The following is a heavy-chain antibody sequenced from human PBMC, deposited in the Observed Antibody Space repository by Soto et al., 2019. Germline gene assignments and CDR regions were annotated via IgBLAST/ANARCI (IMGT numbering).Heavy chain of an antibody. CDR1: GGSISSGGYY. CDR3: ARERMVRGVIDNDY. D-gene: IGHD3-10*01. Sequence: QVQLQESGPGLVKPSQTLSLTCTVSGGSISSGGYYWSWIRQHPGKGLEWIGYIYYSGSTYYNPSLMSRVTISVDTSKNQFSLKLSSVTAADTAVYYCARERMVRGVIDNDYWGQGTLVTVSS. CDR2: IYYSGST. V-gene: IGHV4-31*03. J-gene: IGHJ4*02.